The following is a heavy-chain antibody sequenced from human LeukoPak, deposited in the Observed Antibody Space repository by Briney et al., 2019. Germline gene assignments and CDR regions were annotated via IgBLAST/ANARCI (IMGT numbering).Heavy chain of an antibody. D-gene: IGHD3-22*01. CDR2: INPNSGGT. CDR1: GYTFTGYY. CDR3: ARGFENYDSSGYYYGTWGY. V-gene: IGHV1-2*02. Sequence: ASVKVSCKASGYTFTGYYMHWVRQAPGQGLEWMGWINPNSGGTNYAQKFQGRVTMARDTSISTAYMELSRLRSDDTAVYYCARGFENYDSSGYYYGTWGYWGQGTLVTVSS. J-gene: IGHJ4*02.